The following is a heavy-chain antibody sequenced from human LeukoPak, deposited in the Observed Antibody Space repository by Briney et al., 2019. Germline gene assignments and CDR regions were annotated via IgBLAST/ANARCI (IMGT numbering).Heavy chain of an antibody. Sequence: ASVKVSCKASGYTFIDYYIHWVRQAPGQGIERMGWINPNSGGTNYAQKFQGRVTMTRDTSINTTFMDLSSLTSDDTAVYYCARGHDNTGYNYFDYWGQGTLVAVSS. J-gene: IGHJ4*02. CDR3: ARGHDNTGYNYFDY. V-gene: IGHV1-2*02. D-gene: IGHD3-9*01. CDR1: GYTFIDYY. CDR2: INPNSGGT.